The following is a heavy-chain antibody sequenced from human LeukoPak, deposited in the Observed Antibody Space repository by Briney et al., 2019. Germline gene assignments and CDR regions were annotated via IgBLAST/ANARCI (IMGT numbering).Heavy chain of an antibody. CDR1: GITFSTSG. CDR2: ISGSGGTP. J-gene: IGHJ4*02. V-gene: IGHV3-23*01. CDR3: AKTRGISISGVVPLCDY. Sequence: GGSLRLSCAASGITFSTSGMTWVRQAPGKGLDWVSIISGSGGTPYYTDSVKGRFTISRDNSKNTLYLQMNSLRAEDTAVYYCAKTRGISISGVVPLCDYWGQGTLVTVSS. D-gene: IGHD3-3*01.